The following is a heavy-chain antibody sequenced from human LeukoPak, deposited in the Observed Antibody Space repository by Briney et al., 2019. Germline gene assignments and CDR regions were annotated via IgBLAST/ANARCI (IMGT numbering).Heavy chain of an antibody. CDR2: IIPIFGTA. CDR1: GGTFSSYA. J-gene: IGHJ6*03. CDR3: ARDRGWEYSSSSFFYYYMDV. V-gene: IGHV1-69*05. Sequence: SVKVSCKASGGTFSSYAISWVRQAPGQGLEWMGGIIPIFGTANYAQKFQGRVTITTDKSTSTAYMELSSLRSEDTAVYYCARDRGWEYSSSSFFYYYMDVWGKGTTVTVSS. D-gene: IGHD6-6*01.